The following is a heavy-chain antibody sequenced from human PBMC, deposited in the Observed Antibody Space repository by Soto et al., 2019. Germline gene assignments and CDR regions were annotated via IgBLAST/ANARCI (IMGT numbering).Heavy chain of an antibody. Sequence: ASVKVSCKASGYTFTSYDINWVRQATGQGLEWMGWMNPNSGNAGYAQKFQGRVTMTRNTSISTAYMELSSLRSEDTAVYYCARSGIVVVPASYYYHMDVWGRGTTVTVSS. CDR1: GYTFTSYD. CDR3: ARSGIVVVPASYYYHMDV. J-gene: IGHJ6*03. CDR2: MNPNSGNA. V-gene: IGHV1-8*01. D-gene: IGHD2-2*01.